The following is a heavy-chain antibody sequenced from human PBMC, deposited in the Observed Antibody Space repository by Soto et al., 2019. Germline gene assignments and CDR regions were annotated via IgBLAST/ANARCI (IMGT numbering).Heavy chain of an antibody. CDR1: GGCISSYY. D-gene: IGHD2-15*01. J-gene: IGHJ4*02. V-gene: IGHV4-59*01. CDR3: AAAPRY. Sequence: SETLSLTCTVSGGCISSYYWSWIRQPPGKGLEWIGYIYDSGSTNYNPSLKSRVTISVDTSKNQFSLRLTSVTAADTAVYYCAAAPRYWGQGTLVTVSS. CDR2: IYDSGST.